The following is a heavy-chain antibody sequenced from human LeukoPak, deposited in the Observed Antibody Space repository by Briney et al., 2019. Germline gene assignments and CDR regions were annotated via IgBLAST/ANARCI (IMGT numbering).Heavy chain of an antibody. Sequence: PGGSLRLSCAASGFTFSSYAMSWVRQAPGKGLEWVSAISGSGGSTYYADSVKGRSTISRDNSKNTLYLQMNSLRAEDTAVYYCAKKTAVAGTCDYWGQGTLVTVSS. CDR2: ISGSGGST. V-gene: IGHV3-23*01. CDR1: GFTFSSYA. D-gene: IGHD6-19*01. J-gene: IGHJ4*02. CDR3: AKKTAVAGTCDY.